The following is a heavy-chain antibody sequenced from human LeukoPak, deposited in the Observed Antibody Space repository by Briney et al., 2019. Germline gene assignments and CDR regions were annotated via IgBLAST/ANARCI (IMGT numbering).Heavy chain of an antibody. CDR3: ARLAAVAGTDY. V-gene: IGHV4-61*05. CDR2: IHYSGSI. J-gene: IGHJ4*02. CDR1: GYSIDNTNSY. D-gene: IGHD6-19*01. Sequence: SETLSLTCTVSGYSIDNTNSYWGWIRQPPGKGLEWIGYIHYSGSINYNPALKSRVTISVDTSKKQFSLKLSSVTAADTAVYYCARLAAVAGTDYWGQGTLVTVSS.